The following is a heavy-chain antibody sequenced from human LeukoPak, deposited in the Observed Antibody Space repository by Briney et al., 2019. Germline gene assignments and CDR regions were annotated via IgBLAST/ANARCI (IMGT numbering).Heavy chain of an antibody. Sequence: GGSLRLSCAASGFTFSDYYMSWIRQAPGKGLEWVSYISSSGSTIYYADSVKGRFTISRDNAKNSLYLQMNSLRAEDTAVCYCARDRDGYNRNFDYWGQGTLVTVSS. J-gene: IGHJ4*02. CDR1: GFTFSDYY. D-gene: IGHD5-24*01. CDR2: ISSSGSTI. V-gene: IGHV3-11*04. CDR3: ARDRDGYNRNFDY.